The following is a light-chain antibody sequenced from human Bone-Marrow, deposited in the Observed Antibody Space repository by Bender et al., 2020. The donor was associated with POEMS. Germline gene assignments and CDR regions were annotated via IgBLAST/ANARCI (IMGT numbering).Light chain of an antibody. V-gene: IGLV1-44*01. J-gene: IGLJ2*01. CDR1: SSNIGSNS. CDR2: SNN. Sequence: QSVLTQPPSVSGTPGQRVTISCSGSSSNIGSNSVNWYQQFPGTAPRVLIYSNNQWPSGVPDRFSGSKSGTSASLAISGLQSEDEADYYCQTYDDSLSGPVFGGGTKLTVL. CDR3: QTYDDSLSGPV.